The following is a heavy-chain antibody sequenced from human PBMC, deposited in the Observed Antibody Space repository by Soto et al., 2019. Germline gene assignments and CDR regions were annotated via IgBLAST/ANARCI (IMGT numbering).Heavy chain of an antibody. V-gene: IGHV4-59*12. CDR1: GGSIGTYY. CDR3: ARASPQPEPYDFDY. D-gene: IGHD3-16*01. Sequence: SETLSLTCTVSGGSIGTYYWSWILQPPGKGLEWIGYIYYRGNTDYNPSLKSRVTISLDTPKNQFSLKLSSLRAEDTAVYYCARASPQPEPYDFDYWGQGALVTVSS. J-gene: IGHJ4*02. CDR2: IYYRGNT.